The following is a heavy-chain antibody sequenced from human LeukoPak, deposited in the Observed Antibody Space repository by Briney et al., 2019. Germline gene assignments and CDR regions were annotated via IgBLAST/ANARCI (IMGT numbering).Heavy chain of an antibody. Sequence: GGSLRLSCAASGFTFSSYAMHWVRQAPGKGLEWVAVISYDGSNKYYADSVKGRFTISRDNSKNPLYLQMNSLRAEDTAVYYCARALWIQLDDAFDIWGQGTMVTVSS. J-gene: IGHJ3*02. CDR1: GFTFSSYA. CDR2: ISYDGSNK. D-gene: IGHD5-18*01. V-gene: IGHV3-30-3*01. CDR3: ARALWIQLDDAFDI.